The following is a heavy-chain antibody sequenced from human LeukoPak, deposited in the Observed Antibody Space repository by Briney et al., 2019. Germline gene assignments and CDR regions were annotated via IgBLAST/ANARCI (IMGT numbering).Heavy chain of an antibody. V-gene: IGHV4-31*03. CDR3: ARTTVVAKYFDY. Sequence: SETLSLTCTVSGGSISSGGYYWSWIRQHPGKGLEWIGYIYYSGSTYYNPSLKSRLAISVDTSKNQFSLKLSSVTAADTAVYYCARTTVVAKYFDYWGQGTLVTVSS. CDR2: IYYSGST. J-gene: IGHJ4*02. CDR1: GGSISSGGYY. D-gene: IGHD4-23*01.